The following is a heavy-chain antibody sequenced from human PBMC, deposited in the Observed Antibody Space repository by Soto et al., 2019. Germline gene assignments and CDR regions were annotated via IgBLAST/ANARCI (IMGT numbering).Heavy chain of an antibody. J-gene: IGHJ4*02. V-gene: IGHV4-39*01. Sequence: QLQLQESGPGLVKPSETLSLTCTVSGGSISTSSYYWGWIRQPPGKGLEWIGSIYYSGSTYYNPSLKSRVTISVDPSENQFSLKLSSVTAADTAVYYCARDYDSSGDYWGQGTLVTVSS. CDR3: ARDYDSSGDY. CDR1: GGSISTSSYY. D-gene: IGHD3-22*01. CDR2: IYYSGST.